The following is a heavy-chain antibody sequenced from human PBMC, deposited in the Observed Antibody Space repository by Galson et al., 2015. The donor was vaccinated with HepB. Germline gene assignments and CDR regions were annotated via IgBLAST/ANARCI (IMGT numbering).Heavy chain of an antibody. D-gene: IGHD3-3*01. Sequence: ETLSLTCAVYGGSLSAYYWSWIRQAPGKGLEWIGEINHSGSTNYNPSLRSRVTISLDMSKNRFSLKLSSVTAADTAVYYCARVVHYGFWDGFGPWGQGTLVTVSS. V-gene: IGHV4-34*01. CDR2: INHSGST. CDR1: GGSLSAYY. CDR3: ARVVHYGFWDGFGP. J-gene: IGHJ5*02.